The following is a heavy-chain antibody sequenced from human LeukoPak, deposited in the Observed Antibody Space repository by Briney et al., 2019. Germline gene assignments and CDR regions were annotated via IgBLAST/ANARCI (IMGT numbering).Heavy chain of an antibody. J-gene: IGHJ3*02. Sequence: SQTLSLTCTVSGGSISSGAYYWSWIRQPPGEGLEWIGYIYHSGSTYYNPSLKSRVTISVDRSKNQFSLKLSSVTAADTAVYYCARSWGLDAFDIWGQGTMVTVSS. CDR3: ARSWGLDAFDI. V-gene: IGHV4-30-2*01. CDR1: GGSISSGAYY. D-gene: IGHD3-16*01. CDR2: IYHSGST.